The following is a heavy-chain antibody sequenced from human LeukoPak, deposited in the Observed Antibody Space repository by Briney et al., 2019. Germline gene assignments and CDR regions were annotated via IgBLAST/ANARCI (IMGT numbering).Heavy chain of an antibody. J-gene: IGHJ4*02. CDR1: GFTFSSYE. Sequence: GGSLRLSCAASGFTFSSYEMNWVRQAPGKGLEWVSYISSSGSTIYYADSVKGRFTIPRDNSKNTLYLQMNSLRAEDTAVYYCAKDSNPPYSSGWTTFDYWGQGTLVTVSS. D-gene: IGHD6-19*01. CDR3: AKDSNPPYSSGWTTFDY. V-gene: IGHV3-48*03. CDR2: ISSSGSTI.